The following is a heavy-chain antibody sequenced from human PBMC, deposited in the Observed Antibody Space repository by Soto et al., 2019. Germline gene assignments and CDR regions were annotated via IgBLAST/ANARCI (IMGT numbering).Heavy chain of an antibody. D-gene: IGHD3-3*01. CDR1: GFTVSSNY. CDR3: ARPGRSGYYAFDI. CDR2: IYSGGST. V-gene: IGHV3-53*01. J-gene: IGHJ3*02. Sequence: GGSLRLSCAASGFTVSSNYMSWVRQAPGKGLEWVSVIYSGGSTYYADSVKGRFTIFRDNSKNTLYLQMNSLRAEDTAVYYCARPGRSGYYAFDIWGQGTMVTVSS.